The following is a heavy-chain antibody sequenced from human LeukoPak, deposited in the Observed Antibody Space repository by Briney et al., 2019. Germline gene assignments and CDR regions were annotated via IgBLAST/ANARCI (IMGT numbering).Heavy chain of an antibody. CDR3: ASGYCGGACQLGGVDM. V-gene: IGHV1-8*03. Sequence: GASVKVSCKASGYTFTSYDINWVRQATGQGLEWMGWMNPNSGNTGYAQKFQGRVTITRNTSISTAYMGLSSLRSEDTAVYYCASGYCGGACQLGGVDMWGQGTMVTVSS. D-gene: IGHD2-21*02. CDR2: MNPNSGNT. J-gene: IGHJ3*02. CDR1: GYTFTSYD.